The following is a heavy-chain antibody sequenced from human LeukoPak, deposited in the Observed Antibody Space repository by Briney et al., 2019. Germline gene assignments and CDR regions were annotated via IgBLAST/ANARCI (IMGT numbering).Heavy chain of an antibody. J-gene: IGHJ4*02. D-gene: IGHD3-3*01. V-gene: IGHV1-69*01. CDR3: AFCPYDFYYFDY. CDR2: IIPIFGTA. Sequence: GSSVKVSCKASGGTFSSYAISWVRQAPGQGLEWMGGIIPIFGTANYAQKFQGRVTITADESTSTAYMELSSLRSEDTAVYYCAFCPYDFYYFDYWGQGTLVTVSS. CDR1: GGTFSSYA.